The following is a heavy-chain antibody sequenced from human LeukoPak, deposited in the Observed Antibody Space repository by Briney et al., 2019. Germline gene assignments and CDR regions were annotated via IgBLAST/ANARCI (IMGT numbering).Heavy chain of an antibody. Sequence: SSETLSLTCAVSGGSISTSDWWSGVRAPPGKGLEWIGEFYLLGSTNYIPSLESRVTISLHKSKNQFSLKVNSVTAADTAVYYCAKRDYYDSTGYYYYWGQGALVTVSS. CDR3: AKRDYYDSTGYYYY. CDR2: FYLLGST. D-gene: IGHD3-22*01. CDR1: GGSISTSDW. J-gene: IGHJ4*02. V-gene: IGHV4-4*02.